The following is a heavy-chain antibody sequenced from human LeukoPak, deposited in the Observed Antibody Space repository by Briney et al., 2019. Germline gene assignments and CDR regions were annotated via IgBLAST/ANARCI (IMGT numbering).Heavy chain of an antibody. CDR3: AKRPISGNDKSFDY. J-gene: IGHJ4*02. CDR2: IRESSGDT. CDR1: GFTVRNYA. D-gene: IGHD3-3*01. Sequence: PGGSLRLSCAASGFTVRNYAMNWVRQAPGKGLAWVSTIRESSGDTYYEDSVKGRFTISRDISKNTVYLQMISLRVEDTAVYFCAKRPISGNDKSFDYWGQGTLVTVSS. V-gene: IGHV3-23*01.